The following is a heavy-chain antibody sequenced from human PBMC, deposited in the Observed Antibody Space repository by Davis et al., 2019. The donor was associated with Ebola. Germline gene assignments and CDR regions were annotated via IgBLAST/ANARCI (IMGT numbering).Heavy chain of an antibody. Sequence: GESLKISCAASGFTFSSYSMNWVRQAPGKGLEWVSSISSSSSYIYYADSVKGRFTISRDNAKNSLYLQMNSLRAEDTAVYYCARENYYDSSGYPTPTTGMDVWGQGTTVTVSS. D-gene: IGHD3-22*01. CDR3: ARENYYDSSGYPTPTTGMDV. J-gene: IGHJ6*02. V-gene: IGHV3-21*01. CDR2: ISSSSSYI. CDR1: GFTFSSYS.